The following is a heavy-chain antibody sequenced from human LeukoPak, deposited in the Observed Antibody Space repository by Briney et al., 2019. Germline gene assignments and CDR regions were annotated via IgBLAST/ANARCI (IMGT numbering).Heavy chain of an antibody. V-gene: IGHV3-30*02. J-gene: IGHJ3*02. CDR1: GFTFSSYG. D-gene: IGHD3-9*01. CDR2: IRYDGSNK. Sequence: GGSLRLSCAASGFTFSSYGMHWVRQAPGKGLEWVAFIRYDGSNKYYADSVKGRFTISRDDSKNTLYLQMNSLRAEDTAVYYCASAPSTVQYYDILTGYYPDAFDIWGQGTMVTVSS. CDR3: ASAPSTVQYYDILTGYYPDAFDI.